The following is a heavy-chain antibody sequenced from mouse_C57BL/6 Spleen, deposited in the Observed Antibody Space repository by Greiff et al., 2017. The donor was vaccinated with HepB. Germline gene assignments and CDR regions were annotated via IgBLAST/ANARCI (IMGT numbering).Heavy chain of an antibody. CDR1: GYTFTSYW. CDR3: AISTVVAEDFDV. J-gene: IGHJ1*03. V-gene: IGHV1-7*01. D-gene: IGHD1-1*01. Sequence: QVHVKQSGAELAKPGASVKLSCKASGYTFTSYWMHWVKQRPGQGLEWIGYINPSSGYTKYNQKFKDKATLTADKSSSTAYMQLSSLTYEDSAVYYCAISTVVAEDFDVWGTGTTVTVSS. CDR2: INPSSGYT.